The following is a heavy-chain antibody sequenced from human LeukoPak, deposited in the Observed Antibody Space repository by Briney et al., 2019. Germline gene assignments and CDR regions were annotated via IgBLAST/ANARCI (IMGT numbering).Heavy chain of an antibody. CDR3: ARDPLGVLSYFDY. J-gene: IGHJ4*02. D-gene: IGHD3-16*01. CDR2: IWYDGSNR. Sequence: PGGSLRLSCAASGFIFSYYGMHWVRQAPGKGLEWVAVIWYDGSNRYYADSLKGRFTISRGNSKNTLYLQMNSLTADDTAVYHCARDPLGVLSYFDYWGQGTLVTVSS. CDR1: GFIFSYYG. V-gene: IGHV3-33*01.